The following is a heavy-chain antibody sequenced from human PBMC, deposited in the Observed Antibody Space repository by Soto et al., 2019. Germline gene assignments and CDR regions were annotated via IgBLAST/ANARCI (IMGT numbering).Heavy chain of an antibody. V-gene: IGHV3-23*01. Sequence: GGSLRLSCAASGFTFSSYAMSWVRQAPGKGLEWVSAISGSGGSTYYADSVKGRFTISRDNSKNTLYLQMNSLRAEDTAVYYCAKNGPFSHYDILTGTGGWFDPWGQGTLVTAPQ. J-gene: IGHJ5*02. CDR2: ISGSGGST. D-gene: IGHD3-9*01. CDR3: AKNGPFSHYDILTGTGGWFDP. CDR1: GFTFSSYA.